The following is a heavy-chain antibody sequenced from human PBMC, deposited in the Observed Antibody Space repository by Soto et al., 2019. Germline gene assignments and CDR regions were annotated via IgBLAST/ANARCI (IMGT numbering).Heavy chain of an antibody. D-gene: IGHD6-6*01. CDR3: ASWGYSSSLPAVGKPMEV. CDR2: IYYSGST. CDR1: GGSISSGGYY. Sequence: PSETLSLTCTVSGGSISSGGYYWSWIRQHPGKGLEWIGYIYYSGSTYYNPSLKSRVTISVDTSKNQFSLKLSSVTAADTAVYYCASWGYSSSLPAVGKPMEVWGKGTTVTVSS. V-gene: IGHV4-31*03. J-gene: IGHJ6*04.